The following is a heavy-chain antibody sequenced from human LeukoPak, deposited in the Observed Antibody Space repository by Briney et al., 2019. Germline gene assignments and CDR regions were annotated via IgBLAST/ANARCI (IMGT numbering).Heavy chain of an antibody. J-gene: IGHJ5*02. CDR3: ARLVTAAGTGDWFDP. D-gene: IGHD6-13*01. Sequence: SETLSLTCTVSGYSISSGYYWGWIRQPPGKGLEWIGSIYYSGDTYYNPSLQSRVTISVDTSKSHFSLRLSSVTAADTAVYYCARLVTAAGTGDWFDPWGQGTLVTVSS. CDR1: GYSISSGYY. CDR2: IYYSGDT. V-gene: IGHV4-38-2*02.